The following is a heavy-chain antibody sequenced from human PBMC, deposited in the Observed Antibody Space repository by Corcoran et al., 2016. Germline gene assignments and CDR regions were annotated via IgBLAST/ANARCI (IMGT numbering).Heavy chain of an antibody. CDR1: GGSFSGYY. CDR2: INHSGST. CDR3: ARELKSYYGSGSHGMDV. J-gene: IGHJ6*02. V-gene: IGHV4-34*01. Sequence: QVQLQQWGAGLLKPSETLSLTCAVYGGSFSGYYWSWIRQPPGKGLEWIGEINHSGSTNYNPSLKSRVTISVDTSKNQFSLKLSSVTAADTAVYYCARELKSYYGSGSHGMDVWGQGTTVTVSS. D-gene: IGHD3-10*01.